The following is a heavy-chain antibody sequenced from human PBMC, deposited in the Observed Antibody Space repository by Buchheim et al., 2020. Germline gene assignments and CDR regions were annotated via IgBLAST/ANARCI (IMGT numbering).Heavy chain of an antibody. Sequence: QVQLVESGGGLVKPGGSLRLSCAASGFSFSDYYMSWVRQAPGKGLEWVSYINSSSSYTNYADSVTGRFTISRDNAHKSLYLQINSLRAEETAVYYCARANLDIMLFGEVIGGSSVWGRGYHMDVWGKGTT. J-gene: IGHJ6*03. V-gene: IGHV3-11*05. CDR2: INSSSSYT. CDR1: GFSFSDYY. D-gene: IGHD3-3*01. CDR3: ARANLDIMLFGEVIGGSSVWGRGYHMDV.